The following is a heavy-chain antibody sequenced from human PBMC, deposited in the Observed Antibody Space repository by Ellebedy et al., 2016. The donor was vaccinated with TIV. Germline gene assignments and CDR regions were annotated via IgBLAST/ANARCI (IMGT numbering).Heavy chain of an antibody. CDR3: ARAVPTMVRGANQMHRNNWLDP. V-gene: IGHV1-2*04. CDR2: INPHSGDT. CDR1: GYSFTGYY. Sequence: ASVKVSXXASGYSFTGYYMHWVRQAPGQGLEWMGWINPHSGDTNYAQKFQDWVNMTRDTSISTVYMELSRLRSDDTAVYYCARAVPTMVRGANQMHRNNWLDPWGQGTLVTVSS. J-gene: IGHJ5*02. D-gene: IGHD3-10*01.